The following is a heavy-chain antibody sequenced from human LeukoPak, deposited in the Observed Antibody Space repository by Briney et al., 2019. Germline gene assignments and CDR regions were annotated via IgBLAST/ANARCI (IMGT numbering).Heavy chain of an antibody. Sequence: SETLSLTCTVSGGSISSYYWSWIRQPPGKGLEWIGYIYYSGRTDHNPSLKSRVTISVDTSKNQFSLKLSSVTAADTAMYYCARAGNSYATGYYFDYWGQGTLVTVS. J-gene: IGHJ4*02. CDR1: GGSISSYY. V-gene: IGHV4-59*01. D-gene: IGHD5-18*01. CDR3: ARAGNSYATGYYFDY. CDR2: IYYSGRT.